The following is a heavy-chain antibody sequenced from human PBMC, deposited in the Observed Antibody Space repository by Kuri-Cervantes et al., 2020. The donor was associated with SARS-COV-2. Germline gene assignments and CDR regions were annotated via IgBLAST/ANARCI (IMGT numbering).Heavy chain of an antibody. CDR1: GFTFSSYS. CDR2: ISSSSSYI. CDR3: ARCSGITGTDFYYYYGMDV. J-gene: IGHJ6*02. V-gene: IGHV3-21*01. D-gene: IGHD1-7*01. Sequence: GESLKISCAASGFTFSSYSMNWVRQAPGKGLEWVSSISSSSSYIYYADSVKGRFTISRDNSKNTLYLQMNSLRAEDTAVYYCARCSGITGTDFYYYYGMDVWGQGTTVTVSS.